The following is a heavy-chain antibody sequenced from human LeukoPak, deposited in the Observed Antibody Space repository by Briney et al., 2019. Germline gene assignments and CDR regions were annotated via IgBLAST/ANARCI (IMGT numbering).Heavy chain of an antibody. D-gene: IGHD1-26*01. CDR1: GGSISSYY. J-gene: IGHJ4*02. CDR2: TYYSGST. CDR3: ARHLGGSNRPDY. V-gene: IGHV4-59*08. Sequence: SETLSLTCTVSGGSISSYYWSWLRQPPGKGLEWIGYTYYSGSTNYNPSLKSRVTISVDTSKNQFSLKLSSVTAADTAVYYCARHLGGSNRPDYWGQGTLVTVSS.